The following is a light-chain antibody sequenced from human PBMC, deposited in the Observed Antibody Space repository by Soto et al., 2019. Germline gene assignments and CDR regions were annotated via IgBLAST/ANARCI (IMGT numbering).Light chain of an antibody. CDR1: QSVRSSF. CDR3: QQYEDSVLYT. J-gene: IGKJ2*01. V-gene: IGKV3-20*01. CDR2: DVS. Sequence: EIVLTQSPGTLSLSPGERATLSCRASQSVRSSFFAWYQQKPGQAPRILIFDVSIRATGTPDRFSGSGSVTDFTRTINRLEPEDFGMYYCQQYEDSVLYTFGQGTKLEI.